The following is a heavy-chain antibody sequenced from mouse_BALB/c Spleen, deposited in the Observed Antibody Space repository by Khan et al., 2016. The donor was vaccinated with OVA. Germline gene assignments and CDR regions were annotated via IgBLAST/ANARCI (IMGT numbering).Heavy chain of an antibody. D-gene: IGHD1-1*01. CDR2: ISGDSNTI. Sequence: EVELVESGGDLVQPGGSRKLSCAASGFTFSSYGMHWVRQAPEKGLEWVAYISGDSNTIYYADTVKGRFTISRDNPRNTLFLQLTSLMSEDTANYYGATTYFYGYYFDYWGPGTTLTVSS. J-gene: IGHJ2*01. CDR1: GFTFSSYG. CDR3: ATTYFYGYYFDY. V-gene: IGHV5-17*02.